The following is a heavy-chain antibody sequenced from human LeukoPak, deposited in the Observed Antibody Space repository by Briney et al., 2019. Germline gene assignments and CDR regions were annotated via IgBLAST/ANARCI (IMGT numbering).Heavy chain of an antibody. CDR3: AREGDGNLDY. CDR1: GGSISSYY. J-gene: IGHJ4*02. CDR2: IYTSGST. V-gene: IGHV4-4*07. D-gene: IGHD3-16*01. Sequence: SETLSLTCTVSGGSISSYYWSWSRQPARKGLGWMGRIYTSGSTNYNPSLKSRVTMSVDTSKNQFSLKLSTVTAADTAGYYCAREGDGNLDYWGQGTLVTVSS.